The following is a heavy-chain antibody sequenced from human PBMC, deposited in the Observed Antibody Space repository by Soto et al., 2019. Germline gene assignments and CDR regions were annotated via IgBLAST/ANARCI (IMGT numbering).Heavy chain of an antibody. Sequence: SETLSLTCTFSGGSISGYSWSWIRQPPGKGLEWIGYIYYSGSTNYNPSLKSRVTISVDTSKNQFSLKLSSVTAADTAVYYCAREGDYDILTGYYNGNNWFDPWGQGTLVTVSS. CDR3: AREGDYDILTGYYNGNNWFDP. V-gene: IGHV4-59*01. J-gene: IGHJ5*02. CDR1: GGSISGYS. D-gene: IGHD3-9*01. CDR2: IYYSGST.